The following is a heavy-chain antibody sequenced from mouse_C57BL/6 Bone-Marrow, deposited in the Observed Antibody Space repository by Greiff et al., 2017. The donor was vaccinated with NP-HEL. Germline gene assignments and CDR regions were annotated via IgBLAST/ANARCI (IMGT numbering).Heavy chain of an antibody. Sequence: EVKLEESGGGLVKPGGSLKLSCAASGFTFSSYTMSWVRQTPEKRLEWVATISGGGGNTYYPDRVKGRFTISRDNAKNTLYLQMSSLRSEDTALYYCARHGNFSWFAYWGQGTLVTVSA. CDR1: GFTFSSYT. V-gene: IGHV5-9*01. CDR2: ISGGGGNT. CDR3: ARHGNFSWFAY. J-gene: IGHJ3*01.